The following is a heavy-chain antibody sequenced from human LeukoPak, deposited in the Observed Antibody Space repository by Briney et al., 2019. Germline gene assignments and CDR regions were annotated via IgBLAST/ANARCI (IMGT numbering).Heavy chain of an antibody. CDR2: IKTDGSST. J-gene: IGHJ5*01. V-gene: IGHV3-74*01. CDR3: AREGYYGSAALYS. CDR1: GFSFSSYW. D-gene: IGHD3-10*01. Sequence: NPGGSLRLSCAASGFSFSSYWMHWVRQAPGKGLVCVSRIKTDGSSTSYADSVKGRFTISRDNAKNTLYLQMNSLRAEDTAVYYCAREGYYGSAALYSWGHGTLVTVSS.